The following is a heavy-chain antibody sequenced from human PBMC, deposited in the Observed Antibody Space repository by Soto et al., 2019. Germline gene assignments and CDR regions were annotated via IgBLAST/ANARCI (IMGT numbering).Heavy chain of an antibody. CDR2: INPSGGST. CDR3: VRDICSSTSCYFADNWFDP. J-gene: IGHJ5*02. V-gene: IGHV1-46*03. CDR1: GYTFTSYY. Sequence: ASVKVSCKASGYTFTSYYMHWVRQAPGQGLEWMGIINPSGGSTSYAQKFQGRVNMTRDTSTSTVYMELSSLRSEDTAVYYCVRDICSSTSCYFADNWFDPWGQGTLVTVSS. D-gene: IGHD2-2*01.